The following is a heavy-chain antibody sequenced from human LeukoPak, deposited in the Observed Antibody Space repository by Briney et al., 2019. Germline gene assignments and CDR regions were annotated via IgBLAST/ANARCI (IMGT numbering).Heavy chain of an antibody. CDR1: GYSLSSGFY. D-gene: IGHD1-1*01. Sequence: RPSETLSLTCTVSGYSLSSGFYWGCIRQPPGKGLEWIATMFHSGSTYYNPSLESRVTISMDTSKNQFSLRLISVTAADTALYYCARFGTRDNCCHPGVDTWGQGTPVTVSS. CDR3: ARFGTRDNCCHPGVDT. V-gene: IGHV4-38-2*02. CDR2: MFHSGST. J-gene: IGHJ5*02.